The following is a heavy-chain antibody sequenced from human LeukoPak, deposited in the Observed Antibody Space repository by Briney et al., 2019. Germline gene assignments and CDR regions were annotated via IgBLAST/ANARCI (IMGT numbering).Heavy chain of an antibody. J-gene: IGHJ6*02. CDR1: GGTFSSYA. CDR2: IIPIFGTA. V-gene: IGHV1-69*13. D-gene: IGHD6-19*01. Sequence: SVKVSCKASGGTFSSYAISWVRQAPGQGLEWMGGIIPIFGTANYAQKFQGRVTITADESTSTAYMEPSSLRSEDTAGYYCASYPGIAVAVDSYYYYGMDVWGQGTTVTVSS. CDR3: ASYPGIAVAVDSYYYYGMDV.